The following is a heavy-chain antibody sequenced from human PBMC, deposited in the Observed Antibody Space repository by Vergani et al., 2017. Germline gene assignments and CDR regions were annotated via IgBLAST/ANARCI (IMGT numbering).Heavy chain of an antibody. CDR1: GGSISSYY. Sequence: QVQLQESGPGLVKPSETLSLTCTVSGGSISSYYWSWIRQPPGKGLEWIGFIYYSGSTNSNHSLVSRVTISVDTSKNQFSLNLSSVTAADTALYYCARQTYSYGYDYWGQGTLVIVSS. D-gene: IGHD5-18*01. V-gene: IGHV4-59*01. CDR2: IYYSGST. CDR3: ARQTYSYGYDY. J-gene: IGHJ4*02.